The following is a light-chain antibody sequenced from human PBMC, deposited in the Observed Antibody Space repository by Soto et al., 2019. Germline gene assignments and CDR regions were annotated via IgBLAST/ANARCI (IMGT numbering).Light chain of an antibody. J-gene: IGKJ1*01. CDR3: QQYDKWPPT. Sequence: EIVLTQSPGTLSLSPGERATLSCRASQSIRSNYLAWYQQKPGQAPRFLIYGAFSRATGIPDRFSGSGSGTEFTLTISSLQSEDFAVYYCQQYDKWPPTFGQGTKVDIK. CDR1: QSIRSNY. V-gene: IGKV3-20*01. CDR2: GAF.